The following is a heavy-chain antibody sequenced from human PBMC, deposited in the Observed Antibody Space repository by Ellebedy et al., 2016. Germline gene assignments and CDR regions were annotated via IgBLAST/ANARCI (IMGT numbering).Heavy chain of an antibody. CDR2: ISGSGGST. D-gene: IGHD2-21*02. J-gene: IGHJ4*02. V-gene: IGHV3-23*01. CDR3: AKTDGDWGFDY. CDR1: GFTFSSYA. Sequence: GESLKISCAASGFTFSSYAMSWVRQAPGKRLEWVSAISGSGGSTYYADSVKGRFTISRDNSKNTLYLQMNSLRAEDTAVYYCAKTDGDWGFDYWGQGTLVTVSS.